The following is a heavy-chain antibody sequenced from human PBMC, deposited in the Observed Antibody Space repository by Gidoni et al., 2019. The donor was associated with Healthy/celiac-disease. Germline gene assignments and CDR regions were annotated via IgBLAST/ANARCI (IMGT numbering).Heavy chain of an antibody. V-gene: IGHV3-48*03. Sequence: EVQLVVSGGGLVQPGGSLRLSCAASGFPFSSYEMNWVRQAPRKGLEWVSYISSSGSTIYYADSVKGRFTISRDNAKNSLYLQMNSLRAEDTAVYYCARVEAVAGTGDYWGQGTLVTVSS. CDR2: ISSSGSTI. CDR3: ARVEAVAGTGDY. D-gene: IGHD6-19*01. CDR1: GFPFSSYE. J-gene: IGHJ4*02.